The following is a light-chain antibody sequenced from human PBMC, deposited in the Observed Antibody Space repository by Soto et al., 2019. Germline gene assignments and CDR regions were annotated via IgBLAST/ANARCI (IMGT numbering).Light chain of an antibody. CDR2: DVS. CDR1: SSDVGGYNY. CDR3: SSDTSSYTLV. J-gene: IGLJ2*01. V-gene: IGLV2-14*01. Sequence: QSALTQPASVSGSPGQSITISCTGTSSDVGGYNYVSWYQQPPGKAPKLMIYDVSNRPSGVSNRFSGSKSGNTASLTISGLQAEDEADYYCSSDTSSYTLVFGGGTKLTVL.